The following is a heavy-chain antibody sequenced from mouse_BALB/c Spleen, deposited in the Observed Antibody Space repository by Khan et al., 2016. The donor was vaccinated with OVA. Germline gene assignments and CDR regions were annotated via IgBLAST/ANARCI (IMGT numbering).Heavy chain of an antibody. V-gene: IGHV3-2*02. D-gene: IGHD1-2*01. J-gene: IGHJ2*01. CDR1: GYSITSGYG. CDR2: ISYSGST. Sequence: EVELVESGPGLVKPSQSLSLTCTVTGYSITSGYGWNWIRQFPGNKLEWMGYISYSGSTNYNPSPKSRISITRDTYKNQFFLQLNSVTTEDTATYYCARTARIKYWGQGTTLTVSS. CDR3: ARTARIKY.